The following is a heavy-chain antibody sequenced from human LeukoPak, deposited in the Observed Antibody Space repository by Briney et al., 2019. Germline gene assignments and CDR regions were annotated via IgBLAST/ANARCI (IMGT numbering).Heavy chain of an antibody. V-gene: IGHV1-24*01. CDR1: GYTLTELS. CDR3: ATPKRITMIVDAFGI. D-gene: IGHD3-22*01. CDR2: FDPEDGET. J-gene: IGHJ3*02. Sequence: ASVKVSCKVSGYTLTELSMHWVRQAPGKGLEWMGGFDPEDGETIYAQKFQGRVTMTEDTSTDTAYMELSSLRSEDTAAYYCATPKRITMIVDAFGIWGQGTMVTVSS.